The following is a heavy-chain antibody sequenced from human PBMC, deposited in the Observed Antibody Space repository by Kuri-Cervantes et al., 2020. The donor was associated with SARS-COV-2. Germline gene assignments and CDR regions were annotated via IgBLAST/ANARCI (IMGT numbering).Heavy chain of an antibody. J-gene: IGHJ3*02. CDR1: GFTFDDYG. CDR2: INWNGGST. Sequence: GESLKISCAASGFTFDDYGMSWVRQAPGRGLEWVPGINWNGGSTGYADSVKGRFTISRDNAKNSLYLQMTSLRAEDTAVYYCAREIEGFDIWGQGTMVTVSS. CDR3: AREIEGFDI. V-gene: IGHV3-20*04. D-gene: IGHD2-21*01.